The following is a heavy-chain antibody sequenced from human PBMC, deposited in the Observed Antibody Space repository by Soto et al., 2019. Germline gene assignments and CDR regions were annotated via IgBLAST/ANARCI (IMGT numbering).Heavy chain of an antibody. D-gene: IGHD5-18*01. CDR3: AKDSWSRRGYSYGPLDY. CDR1: GFTFSSYA. Sequence: PGGSLRLSCAASGFTFSSYAMSRVRQAPGKGLEWVSAISGSGGSTYYADSVKGRFTISRDNSKNTLYLQMNSLRAEDTAVYYCAKDSWSRRGYSYGPLDYWGQGTLVTVSS. V-gene: IGHV3-23*01. CDR2: ISGSGGST. J-gene: IGHJ4*02.